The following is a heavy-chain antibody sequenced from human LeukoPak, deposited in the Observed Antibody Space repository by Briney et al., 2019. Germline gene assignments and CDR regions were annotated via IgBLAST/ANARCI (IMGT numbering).Heavy chain of an antibody. D-gene: IGHD6-19*01. CDR1: GFTFSSYS. CDR2: ISSSSSTI. Sequence: GGSLRLSCAASGFTFSSYSMNWVRQAPGKGLEWVSYISSSSSTIYYADSVKGRFTISRDNAKNSLYLQMNSLRAEDTAVYYCASAFYSSGWEFDYWGQGTLVTVSS. CDR3: ASAFYSSGWEFDY. V-gene: IGHV3-48*01. J-gene: IGHJ4*02.